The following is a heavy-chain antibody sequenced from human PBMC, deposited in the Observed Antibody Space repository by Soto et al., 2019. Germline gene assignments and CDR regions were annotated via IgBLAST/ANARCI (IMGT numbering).Heavy chain of an antibody. D-gene: IGHD2-8*01. V-gene: IGHV3-48*01. Sequence: EVQLVESGGGLVQPGGSLRLSCAASGFTLSSYSMNWVRQAPGKGLEWVSYISGSSSMIYYADSVKGRFTISRDNAKNSLYLQMNSLRAEYTAVYYCARDLNPRQEMLYALLGYWGQGTLVPVSS. CDR3: ARDLNPRQEMLYALLGY. CDR1: GFTLSSYS. J-gene: IGHJ4*02. CDR2: ISGSSSMI.